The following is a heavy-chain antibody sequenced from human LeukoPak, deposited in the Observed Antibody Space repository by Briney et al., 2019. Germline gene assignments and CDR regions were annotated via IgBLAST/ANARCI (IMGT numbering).Heavy chain of an antibody. J-gene: IGHJ4*02. V-gene: IGHV3-23*01. CDR2: ISGSGGST. Sequence: GGSLRLSCAASGFTFSSYAMSWVRQAPGKGLEWVSAISGSGGSTYYADSVKGQFTISRDNSKNTLYLQMNSLRAEDTAVYYCAKDSVGIVATAILFDYWGQGTLVTVSS. CDR1: GFTFSSYA. D-gene: IGHD5-12*01. CDR3: AKDSVGIVATAILFDY.